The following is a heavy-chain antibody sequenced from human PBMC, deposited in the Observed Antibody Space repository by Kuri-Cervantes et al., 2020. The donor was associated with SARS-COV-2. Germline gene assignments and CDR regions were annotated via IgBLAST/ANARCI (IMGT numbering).Heavy chain of an antibody. D-gene: IGHD6-19*01. CDR3: ARRGSSGWSRAFDI. V-gene: IGHV4-34*01. CDR1: GGSFSGYY. Sequence: GSLRLSCAVYGGSFSGYYWSWIRQPPGKGLEWIGEINHSGSTNYNPSLKSRVTISVDTSKNQFSLKLSSVTAADTAVYYCARRGSSGWSRAFDIWGQGTMVTVSS. CDR2: INHSGST. J-gene: IGHJ3*02.